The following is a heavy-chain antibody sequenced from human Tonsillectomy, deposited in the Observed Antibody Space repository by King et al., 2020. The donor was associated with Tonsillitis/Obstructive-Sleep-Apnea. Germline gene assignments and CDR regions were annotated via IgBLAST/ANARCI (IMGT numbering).Heavy chain of an antibody. V-gene: IGHV4-39*01. Sequence: LQLQASGPGLVKPSETLSLTCTVSGGSISSSSYYWGWIRQPPGKGLEWIGSIYYSGSTYYNPSLKSRVTISVDTSKNQFSLKLSSVTAADTAVYYCDGYDILTGYYKYWGQGTLVTVSS. CDR3: DGYDILTGYYKY. J-gene: IGHJ4*02. D-gene: IGHD3-9*01. CDR1: GGSISSSSYY. CDR2: IYYSGST.